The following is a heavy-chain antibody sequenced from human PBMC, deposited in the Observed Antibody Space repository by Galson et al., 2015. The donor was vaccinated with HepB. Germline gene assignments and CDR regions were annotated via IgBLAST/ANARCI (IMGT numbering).Heavy chain of an antibody. J-gene: IGHJ6*02. CDR2: IKQDGSEK. CDR1: GFTFSSYW. Sequence: SLRLSCAASGFTFSSYWMSWVRQAPGKGLEWVANIKQDGSEKYYVDSVKGRFTISRDNAKNSLYLQMNSLRAEDTAVYYCARVGYYGSGSYPLAVSGYYYYYGMDVWGQGTTVTVSS. CDR3: ARVGYYGSGSYPLAVSGYYYYYGMDV. D-gene: IGHD3-10*01. V-gene: IGHV3-7*03.